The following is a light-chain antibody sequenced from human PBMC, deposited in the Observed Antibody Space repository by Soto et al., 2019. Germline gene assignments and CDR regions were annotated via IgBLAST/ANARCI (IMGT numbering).Light chain of an antibody. CDR1: QSISIN. CDR3: QQFRNWPWT. Sequence: EIVLTQSPGTLSVSPGDRVTLSCRASQSISINLAWYQHKPGQAPRLLMQTASSRASGVPARISGSGSGTKFTLTISSLQSEDFAVYYCQQFRNWPWTFGQGTKVDI. V-gene: IGKV3-15*01. J-gene: IGKJ1*01. CDR2: TAS.